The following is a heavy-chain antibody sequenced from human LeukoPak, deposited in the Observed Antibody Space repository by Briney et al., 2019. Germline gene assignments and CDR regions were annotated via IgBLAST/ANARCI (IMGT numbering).Heavy chain of an antibody. CDR1: GYTFTSYG. J-gene: IGHJ3*02. CDR2: ISAYNGNT. D-gene: IGHD1-26*01. CDR3: ARERGMMWEVGATFGHAFDI. Sequence: ASVKVSCKASGYTFTSYGISWVRQAPGQGLEWMGWISAYNGNTNYAQKLQGRVTITTDTSTSTAYMELNSLRAEDTAVYYCARERGMMWEVGATFGHAFDIWGQGTMVTVSS. V-gene: IGHV1-18*01.